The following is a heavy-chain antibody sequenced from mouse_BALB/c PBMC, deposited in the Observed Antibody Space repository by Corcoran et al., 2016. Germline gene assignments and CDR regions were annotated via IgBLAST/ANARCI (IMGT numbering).Heavy chain of an antibody. Sequence: EVQLQQSGAELVKPGASVKLSCTASGFNIKDTYMHWVKQRPEQGLEWIGRIDPANGNTKYDPKFQGKATITADTSSNTAYLQLSSLTSEDTAVYYCSNLDWYFDVLGAGTTVTVSS. CDR1: GFNIKDTY. CDR3: SNLDWYFDV. CDR2: IDPANGNT. V-gene: IGHV14-3*02. J-gene: IGHJ1*01.